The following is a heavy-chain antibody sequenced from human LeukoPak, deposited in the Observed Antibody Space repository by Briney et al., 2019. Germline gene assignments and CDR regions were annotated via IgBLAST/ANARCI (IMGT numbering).Heavy chain of an antibody. CDR2: IYYSGST. CDR1: GGSISSYY. CDR3: ARDYYDSSGYYFCGFDP. Sequence: PSETLSLTCTVSGGSISSYYWSWIRQPPGKGLEWIGYIYYSGSTNYNPSLKSRVTISVDTSKNQFSLKLSSVTAADTAVCYCARDYYDSSGYYFCGFDPWGQGTLVTVSS. D-gene: IGHD3-22*01. V-gene: IGHV4-59*01. J-gene: IGHJ5*02.